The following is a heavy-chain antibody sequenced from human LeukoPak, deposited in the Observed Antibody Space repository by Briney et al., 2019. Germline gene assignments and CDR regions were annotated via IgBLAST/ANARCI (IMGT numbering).Heavy chain of an antibody. CDR2: IDPNSGAT. CDR1: GYTFTGYY. D-gene: IGHD5-18*01. V-gene: IGHV1-2*02. Sequence: GASVNVSCKASGYTFTGYYMHWVRQAPGQGLEWMGSIDPNSGATNYAQKFQGRVTMTRDTSISTAYMDLSRLNSDDTAVYYCAREWGFNYGLGDYWGQGTQVTVSS. J-gene: IGHJ4*02. CDR3: AREWGFNYGLGDY.